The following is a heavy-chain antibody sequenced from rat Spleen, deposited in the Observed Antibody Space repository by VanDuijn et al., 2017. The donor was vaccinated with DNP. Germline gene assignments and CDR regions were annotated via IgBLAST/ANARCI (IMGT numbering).Heavy chain of an antibody. D-gene: IGHD4-3*01. Sequence: EVQLVESGGGLVQPGRSLKLSCAASGFTFSAYYMAWVRLAPTKGLEWVAYISYDGGSTFYGDSVKGRFTISRDNAKSTLYLQMNSLRSEDMATYYCARWNSGHFDYWGQGVMVTVSS. V-gene: IGHV5-22*01. CDR1: GFTFSAYY. J-gene: IGHJ2*01. CDR3: ARWNSGHFDY. CDR2: ISYDGGST.